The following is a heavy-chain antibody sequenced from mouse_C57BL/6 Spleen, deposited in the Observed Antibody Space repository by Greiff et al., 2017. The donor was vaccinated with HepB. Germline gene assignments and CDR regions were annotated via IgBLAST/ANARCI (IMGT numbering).Heavy chain of an antibody. CDR3: AREGGNDGYYLAWFAY. CDR1: GFTFSSYA. J-gene: IGHJ3*01. CDR2: ISDGGSYT. Sequence: EVKLLESGGGLVKPGGSLKLSCAASGFTFSSYAMSWVRQTPEKRLEWVATISDGGSYTYYQDNVKGRFTISRDNAKNNLYLQMSHLKSEDTAMYYCAREGGNDGYYLAWFAYWGQGTLVTVSA. D-gene: IGHD2-3*01. V-gene: IGHV5-4*01.